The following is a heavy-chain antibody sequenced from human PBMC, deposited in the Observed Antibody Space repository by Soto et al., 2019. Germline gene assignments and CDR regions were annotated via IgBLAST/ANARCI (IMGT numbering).Heavy chain of an antibody. Sequence: ASVKVSCTASGYTFTSYAMHWVRQAPGQRLEWMGWINAGNGNTKYSQKFQGRVTITRDTSASTAYMELSSLRPEDTAVYYCARYGNYYDSREIFFDYWGQGTLVTAPQ. J-gene: IGHJ4*02. CDR2: INAGNGNT. V-gene: IGHV1-3*01. CDR1: GYTFTSYA. D-gene: IGHD3-22*01. CDR3: ARYGNYYDSREIFFDY.